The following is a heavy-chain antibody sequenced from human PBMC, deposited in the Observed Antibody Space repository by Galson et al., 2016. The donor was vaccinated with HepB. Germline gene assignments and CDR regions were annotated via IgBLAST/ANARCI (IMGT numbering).Heavy chain of an antibody. CDR1: GFTFSSYA. CDR2: ISGRGGST. D-gene: IGHD5-12*01. Sequence: SLRLSCAASGFTFSSYAMSWVRQAPGKGLEWVSVISGRGGSTYYADSVKGRFTISRDNSKNTLYLQRNSLTAEDTAVYYCAKEPRDYFMAKYGMDVWGQGTTVSVSS. J-gene: IGHJ6*02. CDR3: AKEPRDYFMAKYGMDV. V-gene: IGHV3-23*01.